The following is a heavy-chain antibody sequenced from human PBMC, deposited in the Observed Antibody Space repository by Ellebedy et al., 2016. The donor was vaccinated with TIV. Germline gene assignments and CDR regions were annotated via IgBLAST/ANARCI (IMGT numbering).Heavy chain of an antibody. CDR2: ISWNSGSI. J-gene: IGHJ4*02. D-gene: IGHD7-27*01. CDR3: AKDMGLLGAWEGGYFDY. CDR1: GFTFDDYA. Sequence: GGSLRLXXAASGFTFDDYAMHWVRQAPGKGLEWVSGISWNSGSIGYADSVKGRFTISRDNAKNSLYLQMNSLRAEDTALYYCAKDMGLLGAWEGGYFDYWGQGTLVTVSS. V-gene: IGHV3-9*01.